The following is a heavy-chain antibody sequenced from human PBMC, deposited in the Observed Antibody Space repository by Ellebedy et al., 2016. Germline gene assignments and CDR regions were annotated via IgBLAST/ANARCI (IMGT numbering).Heavy chain of an antibody. CDR1: DFTFSAYY. D-gene: IGHD3-10*01. J-gene: IGHJ6*02. Sequence: GGSLRLSXIASDFTFSAYYMSWVRQAPGKGLEWVANINQDGSEKYYVDSVKGRFTISRDNAENSLYLQMDSLRAEDTAVYYCARDLVTMALRFYYYGMDVWGQGTTVTVSS. CDR3: ARDLVTMALRFYYYGMDV. V-gene: IGHV3-7*01. CDR2: INQDGSEK.